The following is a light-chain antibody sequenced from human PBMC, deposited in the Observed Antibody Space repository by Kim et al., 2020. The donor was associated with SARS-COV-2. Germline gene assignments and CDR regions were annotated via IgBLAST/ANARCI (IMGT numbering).Light chain of an antibody. CDR1: QTINSW. Sequence: ASVGDRVTMTCRASQTINSWLAWYQQKPGKAPKLLIYTASTLQNGVPSRFSGSKYGTEFPLTISSLQPDEFATYYCQHYNGYPLTFGGGTKVDIK. CDR2: TAS. V-gene: IGKV1-5*03. CDR3: QHYNGYPLT. J-gene: IGKJ4*01.